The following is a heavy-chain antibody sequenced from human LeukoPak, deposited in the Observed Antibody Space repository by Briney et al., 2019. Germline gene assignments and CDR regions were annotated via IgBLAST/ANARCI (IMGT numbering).Heavy chain of an antibody. CDR2: IRNRAHSYTT. Sequence: GGSLRLSCAASGFTFSDHYMDWVRQAPGKGLEWVGRIRNRAHSYTTENAASVKGRFTISRDDSKNSVYLQMNSLQGEDTAVYYWARVDTLARGRSYPTDVWGQGTTVIVSS. D-gene: IGHD3-10*01. CDR1: GFTFSDHY. CDR3: ARVDTLARGRSYPTDV. J-gene: IGHJ6*02. V-gene: IGHV3-72*01.